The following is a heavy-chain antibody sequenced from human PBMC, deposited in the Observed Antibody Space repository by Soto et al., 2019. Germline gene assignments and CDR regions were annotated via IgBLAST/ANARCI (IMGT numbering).Heavy chain of an antibody. CDR3: AREDTYGLDYFDY. CDR2: ISSRSTYI. Sequence: GSLRLSCAASGFTFSTYNMNWVRQAPGKGLEWVSSISSRSTYIYYADSVKGRFTVSRDNAKNSLYLQMNSLRGEDTAVYYCAREDTYGLDYFDYWGQGTLVTVSS. CDR1: GFTFSTYN. V-gene: IGHV3-21*01. J-gene: IGHJ4*02. D-gene: IGHD5-18*01.